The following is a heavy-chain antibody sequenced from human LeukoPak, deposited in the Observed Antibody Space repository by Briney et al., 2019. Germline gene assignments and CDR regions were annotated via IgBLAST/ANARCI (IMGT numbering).Heavy chain of an antibody. CDR2: ISGSGGST. CDR3: ANPRGYSYGIYFAY. V-gene: IGHV3-23*01. CDR1: GFTFSSYA. Sequence: GGSLRLSCAASGFTFSSYAMSWVRQAPRKGLEWVSAISGSGGSTYYADSVKGRFTISRHNSKNTLYLQTNSLRAEDTAVYYCANPRGYSYGIYFAYWGQGTLVTVSS. D-gene: IGHD5-18*01. J-gene: IGHJ4*02.